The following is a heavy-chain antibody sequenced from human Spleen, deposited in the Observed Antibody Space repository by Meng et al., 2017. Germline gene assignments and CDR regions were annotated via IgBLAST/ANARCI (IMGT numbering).Heavy chain of an antibody. CDR3: ARRPGWGSYYFDY. CDR2: IYWDDDK. J-gene: IGHJ4*02. CDR1: GFSLPTSGVG. D-gene: IGHD3-16*01. Sequence: TLKASGPTLVKPKQTRTRTCTFSGFSLPTSGVGVGWIRQSPGKALEWLALIYWDDDKRYNPSLSSRISITKDTSKNQVVLTMFNMDPVDTGTYYCARRPGWGSYYFDYWGQGTLVTVSS. V-gene: IGHV2-5*02.